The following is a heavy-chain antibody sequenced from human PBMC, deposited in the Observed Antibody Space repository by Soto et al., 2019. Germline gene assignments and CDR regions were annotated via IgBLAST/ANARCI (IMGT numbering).Heavy chain of an antibody. CDR3: ARDPSMVRGENWYFDL. J-gene: IGHJ2*01. V-gene: IGHV3-21*01. CDR1: GFTFSSYS. CDR2: ISSSRSYI. D-gene: IGHD3-10*01. Sequence: EVQLVESGGGLVKPGGSLRLSCAASGFTFSSYSMNWVRQAPGKGLEWVSSISSSRSYIYYADSVRGRCTISRDDAKNSLYLHMNSLRAEDTAVYYCARDPSMVRGENWYFDLWGRGTLVTVSS.